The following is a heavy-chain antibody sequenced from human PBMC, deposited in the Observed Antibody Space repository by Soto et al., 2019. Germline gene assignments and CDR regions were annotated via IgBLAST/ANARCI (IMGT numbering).Heavy chain of an antibody. CDR2: ISYDGSNK. CDR1: GFTFSSYA. D-gene: IGHD6-19*01. J-gene: IGHJ4*02. V-gene: IGHV3-30-3*01. Sequence: QVQLVESGGGVVQPGRSLRLSCAASGFTFSSYAMHWVRQAPGKGLEWVAVISYDGSNKYYADSVKGRFTISRDNSKNTLYLQMNSLRAEDTAVYYCAREPQWLATKVDYWGQGTLVTVSS. CDR3: AREPQWLATKVDY.